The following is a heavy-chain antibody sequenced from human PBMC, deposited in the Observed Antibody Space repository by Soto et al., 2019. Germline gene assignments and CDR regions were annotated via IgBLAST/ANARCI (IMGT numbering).Heavy chain of an antibody. CDR2: ISSSGRTI. V-gene: IGHV3-48*03. J-gene: IGHJ4*02. Sequence: EVQLVESGGGLVQPGGSLRLSCAASGFTFSSYEMNWVRQAPGKGLEWVSYISSSGRTIYYADSVKGRFTISRDNAKNSLYLQMNSLRAEDTAVYYCPRSGYNWNDGARGYFDYWGQGTLVTVSS. D-gene: IGHD1-20*01. CDR3: PRSGYNWNDGARGYFDY. CDR1: GFTFSSYE.